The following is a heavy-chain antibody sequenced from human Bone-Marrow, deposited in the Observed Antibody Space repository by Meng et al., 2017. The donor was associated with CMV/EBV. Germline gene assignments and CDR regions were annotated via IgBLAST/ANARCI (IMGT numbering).Heavy chain of an antibody. V-gene: IGHV6-1*01. J-gene: IGHJ6*02. CDR3: ARDPRVGATTKPPYYYYYGMDV. CDR2: TYYRSKWYN. D-gene: IGHD1-26*01. Sequence: WNWIRQSPSRGLEWLGRTYYRSKWYNDYAVSVKSRITINPDTSKNQFSLQLNSVTPKDTAVYYCARDPRVGATTKPPYYYYYGMDVWGQGTTVTVSS.